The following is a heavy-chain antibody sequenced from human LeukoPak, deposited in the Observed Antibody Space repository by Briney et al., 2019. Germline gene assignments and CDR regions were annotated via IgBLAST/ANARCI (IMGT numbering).Heavy chain of an antibody. CDR3: TTDSHRDP. Sequence: GGSLRLSCTASGFTFGDYAMTWVRQAPGKGLEWVGFIRSKIYGGTPEYAASVKGRFTISRDDSKGVAYLQMNSLKTEDTAVYYCTTDSHRDPWGQGTLVTVSS. CDR2: IRSKIYGGTP. CDR1: GFTFGDYA. J-gene: IGHJ5*02. V-gene: IGHV3-49*04.